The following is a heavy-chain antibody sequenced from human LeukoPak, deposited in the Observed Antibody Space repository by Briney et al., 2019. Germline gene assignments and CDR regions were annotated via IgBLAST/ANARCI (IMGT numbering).Heavy chain of an antibody. J-gene: IGHJ4*02. D-gene: IGHD2-2*01. CDR1: GGSFSGYY. CDR3: AGYCSSTSCADPFDY. CDR2: INHSGST. Sequence: PSETLSLTCAVYGGSFSGYYWSWIRQPPGKGLEWIGEINHSGSTNYNPSLKSRVTISVDTSKNQFSLKLSSVTAADTAVYYCAGYCSSTSCADPFDYWGQGTLVTVSS. V-gene: IGHV4-34*01.